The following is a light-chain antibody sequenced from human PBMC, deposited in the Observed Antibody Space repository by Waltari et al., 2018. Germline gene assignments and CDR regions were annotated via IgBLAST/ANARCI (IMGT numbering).Light chain of an antibody. Sequence: QTVVTQAPSLSVSPGGTVTLTCGLSSASASTTYYPSWYQQAPGQAPRTLIFDTNTRSSGVPDRFSGSILDNKAALTITGAQADDESDYYCVLSMGSGIWVFGGGTKLTVL. J-gene: IGLJ3*02. V-gene: IGLV8-61*01. CDR3: VLSMGSGIWV. CDR1: SASASTTYY. CDR2: DTN.